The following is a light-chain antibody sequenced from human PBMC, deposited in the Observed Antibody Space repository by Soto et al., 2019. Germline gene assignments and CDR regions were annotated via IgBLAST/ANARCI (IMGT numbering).Light chain of an antibody. J-gene: IGLJ1*01. Sequence: QSALTQPASVSGSPGQSITISCTGTHSDVGSSNFVSWFLQHPGKAPKLIIFADSKRPSGVSDRVSGSRSGNAASLTISGLQAEDEADYYCCSSVGSSTYVFGTGTQLTVL. CDR3: CSSVGSSTYV. CDR1: HSDVGSSNF. V-gene: IGLV2-23*01. CDR2: ADS.